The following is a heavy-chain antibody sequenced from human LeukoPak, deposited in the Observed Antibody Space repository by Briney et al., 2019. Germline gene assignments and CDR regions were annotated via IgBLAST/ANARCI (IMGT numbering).Heavy chain of an antibody. J-gene: IGHJ6*04. CDR3: ARESTYNTSGYYYGNSRLFDV. CDR1: GSSISSYY. CDR2: IYSSGST. Sequence: SETLSLTCTVSGSSISSYYWSWIRQPAGKRLEWIGRIYSSGSTNYNPSLKSRVTMSVDTSKNQFSLKLSSVTAADTAVYYCARESTYNTSGYYYGNSRLFDVWGKGTTVTVSS. V-gene: IGHV4-4*07. D-gene: IGHD3-22*01.